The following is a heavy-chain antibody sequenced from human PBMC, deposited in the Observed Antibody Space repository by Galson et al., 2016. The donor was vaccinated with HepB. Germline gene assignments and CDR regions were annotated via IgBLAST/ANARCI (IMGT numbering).Heavy chain of an antibody. CDR3: ARDFLFAHDL. CDR1: GFTFSSYW. D-gene: IGHD3-3*01. V-gene: IGHV3-7*03. Sequence: LRLSCAAPGFTFSSYWMSCVRHTPSTVLEWVANIKQDGSEEYYVDSVEGRFTISRDNAKNSLYLQMNSLRAADTALYYCARDFLFAHDLWGPGTLVTVSS. J-gene: IGHJ5*02. CDR2: IKQDGSEE.